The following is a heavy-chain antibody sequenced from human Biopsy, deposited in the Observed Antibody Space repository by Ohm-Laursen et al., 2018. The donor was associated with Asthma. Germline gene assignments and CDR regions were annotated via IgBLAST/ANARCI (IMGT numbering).Heavy chain of an antibody. CDR2: IYYSGRT. CDR1: GDAMSTSGSY. CDR3: ARAVSSSSYWYFDL. D-gene: IGHD6-6*01. Sequence: SETLSLTCIVSGDAMSTSGSYWGWIRQSPGKGLEWIGSIYYSGRTYYNPSPESQVTISADTSKNHFSLKVTSVTAADTAVYYCARAVSSSSYWYFDLWGRGDLVTVSS. J-gene: IGHJ2*01. V-gene: IGHV4-39*02.